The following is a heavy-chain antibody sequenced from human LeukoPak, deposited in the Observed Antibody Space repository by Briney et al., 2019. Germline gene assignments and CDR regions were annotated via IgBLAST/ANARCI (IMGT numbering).Heavy chain of an antibody. D-gene: IGHD3-10*01. CDR3: ARHSSYRWSGGMDV. Sequence: SETLSPTCTVSGGSISSSSYYWGWIRQPPGKGLEWIGSIYESGNTYYNPSLKSRVAISVDTSKNQFSLKLSSVTAADTAVYYCARHSSYRWSGGMDVWGQGTTVTVSS. CDR2: IYESGNT. CDR1: GGSISSSSYY. J-gene: IGHJ6*02. V-gene: IGHV4-39*01.